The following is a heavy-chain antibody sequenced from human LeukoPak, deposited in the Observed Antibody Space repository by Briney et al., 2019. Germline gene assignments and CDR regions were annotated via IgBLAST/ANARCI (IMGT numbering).Heavy chain of an antibody. CDR2: IRYDGSNK. J-gene: IGHJ4*02. CDR1: GFTFSSYG. D-gene: IGHD3-10*01. V-gene: IGHV3-30*02. Sequence: GGSLRLSCAASGFTFSSYGMHWVRQAPGKGLEWVAFIRYDGSNKYYADSVKGRFTISRDNSKNTLYLQMNSLRAEDTAVYYCAKDGGHWFGESAIDYWGQGTLVTVSS. CDR3: AKDGGHWFGESAIDY.